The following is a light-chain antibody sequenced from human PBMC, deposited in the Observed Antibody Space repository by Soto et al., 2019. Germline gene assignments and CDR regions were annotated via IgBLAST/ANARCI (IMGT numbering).Light chain of an antibody. CDR1: QSVTNKY. CDR2: GSS. CDR3: QQYGSSPPYT. V-gene: IGKV3-20*01. J-gene: IGKJ2*01. Sequence: EVVLTQSPGTLSLSPGERATLSCRASQSVTNKYLAWYQQKPGQAPRLLIFGSSDRATGIPDRFSGSWSGTDFTITISRLEPEDFAVYYCQQYGSSPPYTFGQGTKLEI.